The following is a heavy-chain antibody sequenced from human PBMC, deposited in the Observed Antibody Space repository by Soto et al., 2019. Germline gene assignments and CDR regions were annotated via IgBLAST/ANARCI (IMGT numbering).Heavy chain of an antibody. J-gene: IGHJ4*02. Sequence: GGSLRLSCAASGFTFSSYGMHSIRQPPGKGLEWVAVISYDGSNKYYADSVKGRFTISRDNSKNTRYLQMNSLRAEDTAVYYCAKDLVITFGGVIVNYFDYWGQGTLVTVSS. D-gene: IGHD3-16*02. V-gene: IGHV3-30*18. CDR2: ISYDGSNK. CDR3: AKDLVITFGGVIVNYFDY. CDR1: GFTFSSYG.